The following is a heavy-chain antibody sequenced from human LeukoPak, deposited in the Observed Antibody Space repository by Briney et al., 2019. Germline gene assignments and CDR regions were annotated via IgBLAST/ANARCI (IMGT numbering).Heavy chain of an antibody. CDR2: INTNTGNP. V-gene: IGHV7-4-1*02. D-gene: IGHD3-10*01. Sequence: ASAKVSCKASGYTFTSYAMNWVRQAPGQGLEWMGWINTNTGNPTYAQGFTGRFVFSLDTSVSTAYLQISSLKAEDTAVYYCARDPILWFGELFLDYWGQGTLVTVSS. J-gene: IGHJ4*02. CDR1: GYTFTSYA. CDR3: ARDPILWFGELFLDY.